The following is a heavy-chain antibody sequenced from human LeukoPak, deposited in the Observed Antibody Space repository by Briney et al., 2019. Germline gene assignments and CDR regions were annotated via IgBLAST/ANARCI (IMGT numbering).Heavy chain of an antibody. V-gene: IGHV4-30-4*08. Sequence: SQTLSLTCTASGGSISSGDYYWSWIRQPPGKGLEWIGYIYYSGSTYYNPSLKSRVTISVDTSKNQFSLKLSSVTAADTAVYYCATRRYCSSTSCYYWFDPWGQGTLVTVSS. D-gene: IGHD2-2*01. CDR2: IYYSGST. J-gene: IGHJ5*02. CDR3: ATRRYCSSTSCYYWFDP. CDR1: GGSISSGDYY.